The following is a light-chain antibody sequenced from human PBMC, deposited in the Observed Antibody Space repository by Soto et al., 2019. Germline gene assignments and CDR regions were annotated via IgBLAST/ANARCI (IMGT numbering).Light chain of an antibody. Sequence: QSLLTQPISVSVSPGQSITICCTGNSNDIGTYDYVCWYQQHPGKAPRLLIHGVHNRSPGISGRFSASKSGLTASLTTSGLQAEDEADYYCTAFSANRVYLFGPGTKVTVL. CDR2: GVH. V-gene: IGLV2-14*01. CDR3: TAFSANRVYL. J-gene: IGLJ1*01. CDR1: SNDIGTYDY.